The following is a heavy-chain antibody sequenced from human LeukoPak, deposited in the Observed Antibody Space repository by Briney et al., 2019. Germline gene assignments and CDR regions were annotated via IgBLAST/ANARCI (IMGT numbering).Heavy chain of an antibody. CDR1: GFVFDNAC. V-gene: IGHV3-15*05. CDR3: ATGALDYDILTGYPTAY. Sequence: GGSLRLSCAASGFVFDNACMTWVRQAPGKGLEWVGRVKGRFDGGTTDYAAPVKGRFTISRDDSKNTLYLQMTSLKIEDTGVYYCATGALDYDILTGYPTAYWGQGTLVTVSS. D-gene: IGHD3-9*01. CDR2: VKGRFDGGTT. J-gene: IGHJ4*02.